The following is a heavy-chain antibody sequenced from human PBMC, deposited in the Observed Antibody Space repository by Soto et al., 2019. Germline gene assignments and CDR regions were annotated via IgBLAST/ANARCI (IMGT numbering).Heavy chain of an antibody. Sequence: SETLSLTCTVSGVSIHNSHSFWAWIRQPPGKGLEFIGSVYHNGGAHYNSSLKSRVTISVDTAHNRVSLRMRSLTAADTAVYYCGRVVEGTTRHTDPDSWGQGSLVTVSS. D-gene: IGHD1-1*01. J-gene: IGHJ5*01. CDR3: GRVVEGTTRHTDPDS. V-gene: IGHV4-39*01. CDR2: VYHNGGA. CDR1: GVSIHNSHSF.